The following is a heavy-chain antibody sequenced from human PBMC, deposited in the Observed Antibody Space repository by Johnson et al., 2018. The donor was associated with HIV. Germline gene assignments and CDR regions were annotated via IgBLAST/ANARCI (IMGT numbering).Heavy chain of an antibody. CDR1: GFPFSSYG. Sequence: QEQLVESGGGVVQPGRSMRLSCAASGFPFSSYGMHWVSQAQGKGLELVAVIWYDGGNTYYADSVKGRFTISRDNSKNTRYLQMNSLRAEDTAEYYCAKGDKRATITSLYNALDLWGQGTMVIVSS. V-gene: IGHV3-33*06. J-gene: IGHJ3*01. D-gene: IGHD5-24*01. CDR3: AKGDKRATITSLYNALDL. CDR2: IWYDGGNT.